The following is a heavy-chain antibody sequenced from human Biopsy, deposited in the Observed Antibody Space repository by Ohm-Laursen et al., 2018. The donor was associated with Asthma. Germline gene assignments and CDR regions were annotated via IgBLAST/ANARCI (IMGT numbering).Heavy chain of an antibody. Sequence: TLSLTCVVSGGSISSGAYYWSWVRQPPGKGLEWIGYIYYIGSTYYNPSLKSRVAISPDTSKNQFSLKLSSVTAADTAVYFCARRGGVRRYFDYWGQGTLVTVSS. J-gene: IGHJ4*02. D-gene: IGHD3-16*01. V-gene: IGHV4-30-4*01. CDR2: IYYIGST. CDR3: ARRGGVRRYFDY. CDR1: GGSISSGAYY.